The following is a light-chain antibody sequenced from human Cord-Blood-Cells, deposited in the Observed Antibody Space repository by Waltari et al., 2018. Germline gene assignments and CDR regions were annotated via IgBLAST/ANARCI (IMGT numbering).Light chain of an antibody. Sequence: NFMLTQPHSVSESPGKTVTISCTRSSGSIASNYVHWYQQRPGSAPTTVIYEDTQRPSGVPDRFSGSIDSSSNSASLTISGLKTEDEADYYCQSYDSSNVVFGGGTKLTVL. CDR2: EDT. CDR1: SGSIASNY. CDR3: QSYDSSNVV. V-gene: IGLV6-57*03. J-gene: IGLJ2*01.